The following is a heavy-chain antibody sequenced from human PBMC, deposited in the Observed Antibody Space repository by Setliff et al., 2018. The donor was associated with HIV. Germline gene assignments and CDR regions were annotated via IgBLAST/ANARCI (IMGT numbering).Heavy chain of an antibody. J-gene: IGHJ6*03. D-gene: IGHD1-20*01. V-gene: IGHV4-34*01. CDR2: INHSGST. CDR3: ARGQEDKGYNGNYFYYFYMDV. CDR1: GGSFSGYY. Sequence: PSETLSLTCAVYGGSFSGYYWSWIRQPPGKGLEWIGEINHSGSTNYNPSLKSRVTISVDTSKNQFSLKLSSVTAADTAVYFCARGQEDKGYNGNYFYYFYMDVWGKGTTVTVSS.